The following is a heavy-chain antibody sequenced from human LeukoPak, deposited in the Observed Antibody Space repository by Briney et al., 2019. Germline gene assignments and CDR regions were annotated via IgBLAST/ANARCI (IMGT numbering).Heavy chain of an antibody. CDR2: MNPNSGNT. V-gene: IGHV1-8*03. CDR1: GYTFTSYD. CDR3: ARTSGIGDKGYCSGGSCYSHTLFDY. D-gene: IGHD2-15*01. Sequence: ASVKVSCKASGYTFTSYDINWVRRATGQGLEWMGWMNPNSGNTGYAQKFQGRVTITRNTSISTAYMELSRLRSDDTAVYYCARTSGIGDKGYCSGGSCYSHTLFDYWGQGTLVTVSS. J-gene: IGHJ4*02.